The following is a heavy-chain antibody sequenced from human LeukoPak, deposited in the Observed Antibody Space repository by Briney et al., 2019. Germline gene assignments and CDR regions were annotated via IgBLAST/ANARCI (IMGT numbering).Heavy chain of an antibody. D-gene: IGHD2-2*01. Sequence: GGSLRLSCAASGFIFSDHYMDWVRQAPGKGLEWVGRSRIKADNYITQYAASVRDRFTISRDESKSWLYLQMNSLKIEDTAIYYCARGYHSFDFWGQGTMATVSS. J-gene: IGHJ3*01. CDR1: GFIFSDHY. V-gene: IGHV3-72*01. CDR2: SRIKADNYIT. CDR3: ARGYHSFDF.